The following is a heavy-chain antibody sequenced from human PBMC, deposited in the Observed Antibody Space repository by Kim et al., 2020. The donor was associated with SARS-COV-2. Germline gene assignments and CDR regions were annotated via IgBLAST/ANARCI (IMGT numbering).Heavy chain of an antibody. CDR2: IARSGSPT. V-gene: IGHV3-23*05. J-gene: IGHJ3*02. Sequence: GGSLRLSCRASGFSFTNYAMTWVRQAPGKGLDWVSTIARSGSPTHYADSVNGRFTISRDNSKNTLYLQMNSLRVEDTALYYCAKYRGSARSEEGWSTFEIWGQGTMVTVSS. CDR3: AKYRGSARSEEGWSTFEI. D-gene: IGHD1-26*01. CDR1: GFSFTNYA.